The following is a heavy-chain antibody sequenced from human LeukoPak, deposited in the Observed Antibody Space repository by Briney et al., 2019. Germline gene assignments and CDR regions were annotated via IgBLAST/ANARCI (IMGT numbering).Heavy chain of an antibody. V-gene: IGHV3-7*01. Sequence: GGSLRLSCAASGFTFSNTWMAWIRQAPGKGLQWVAHINEGGSDKDYVDSAKGRFTISRDNAKNLLYLQMNTLRTEDTAVYYCARAPEGAAAGTNYWGQGTLVTVSS. CDR2: INEGGSDK. J-gene: IGHJ4*02. CDR3: ARAPEGAAAGTNY. CDR1: GFTFSNTW. D-gene: IGHD6-13*01.